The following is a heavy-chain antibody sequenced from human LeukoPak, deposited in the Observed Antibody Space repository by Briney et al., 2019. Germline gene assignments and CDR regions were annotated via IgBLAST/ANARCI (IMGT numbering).Heavy chain of an antibody. D-gene: IGHD6-6*01. CDR1: GGSFSGYY. CDR3: ARAGIAARPWYYFDY. CDR2: INHSGST. J-gene: IGHJ4*02. V-gene: IGHV4-34*01. Sequence: SSETLSLTCAVYGGSFSGYYWSWIRQPPGKGLEWIGEINHSGSTNYNPSLKSRVTISVDTSKNQFSLKLSSVTAADTAVYYCARAGIAARPWYYFDYWGQGTLVTVSS.